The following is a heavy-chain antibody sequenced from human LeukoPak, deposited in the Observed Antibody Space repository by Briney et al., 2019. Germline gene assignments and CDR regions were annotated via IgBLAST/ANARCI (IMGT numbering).Heavy chain of an antibody. CDR2: INRNGGST. CDR3: ARLGSWSSWYPKRRTTHYYYYMDV. J-gene: IGHJ6*03. CDR1: GFTFDDYG. Sequence: GGSLRLSCAASGFTFDDYGMSWVRQAPGKGLEWVSGINRNGGSTGYADSVKGRFTISRDNAKNSLYLQMNSLRAEDTALYYCARLGSWSSWYPKRRTTHYYYYMDVWGKGTTVTVSS. D-gene: IGHD6-13*01. V-gene: IGHV3-20*04.